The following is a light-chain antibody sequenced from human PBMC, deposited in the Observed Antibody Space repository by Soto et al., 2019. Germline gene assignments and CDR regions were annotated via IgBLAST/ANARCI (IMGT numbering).Light chain of an antibody. J-gene: IGKJ1*01. CDR2: DVS. CDR3: QQYDTYPWT. Sequence: DIQMTQSPSTLSASVGDRVTITCRASQSFSSGLAWYQQKPGKAPKLLIYDVSTLQTGVPSRFSGGGSGTEFTLTISSLQPDDFATYYCQQYDTYPWTFGQGTKVEIK. V-gene: IGKV1-5*01. CDR1: QSFSSG.